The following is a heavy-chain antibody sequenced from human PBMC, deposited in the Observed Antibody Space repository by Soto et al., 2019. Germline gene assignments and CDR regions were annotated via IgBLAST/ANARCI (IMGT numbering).Heavy chain of an antibody. Sequence: EVQLVESGGGLVQPGRSLRLSCAASGFTFDDYAMHWVRQVPGKGLEWVSGINWNSGSLGYADSVKGRFAISRDNAKNSLHLQMTSLSAEDTAFYYCVKDESINWYSGHFRHWGQGTLVTVSS. D-gene: IGHD6-13*01. V-gene: IGHV3-9*01. CDR3: VKDESINWYSGHFRH. CDR2: INWNSGSL. J-gene: IGHJ1*01. CDR1: GFTFDDYA.